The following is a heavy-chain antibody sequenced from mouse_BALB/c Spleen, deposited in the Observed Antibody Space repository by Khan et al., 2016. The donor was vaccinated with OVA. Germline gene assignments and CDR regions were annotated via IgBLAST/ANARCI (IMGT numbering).Heavy chain of an antibody. CDR1: GFNIKDTY. CDR3: SSPSYYCDAMDY. J-gene: IGHJ4*01. V-gene: IGHV14-3*02. Sequence: EVQLVESGAELVKPGASVKLSCTASGFNIKDTYIHWEKQRPEQGLEWIGRVEPANGNTKYDPKFQGKVTITADTSSNTAYLQLNSLTSEDTAVDYCSSPSYYCDAMDYWGQGTSVTVSS. CDR2: VEPANGNT. D-gene: IGHD1-1*01.